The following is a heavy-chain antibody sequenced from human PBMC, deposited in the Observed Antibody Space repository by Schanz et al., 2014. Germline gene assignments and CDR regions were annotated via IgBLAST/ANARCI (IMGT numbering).Heavy chain of an antibody. CDR2: IIFTDGRT. Sequence: EVQLLESGGGLVQPGGSLRLSCAASGFTFSSYAMSWVRQAPGKGLEWVSIIFTDGRTYYADSVKGRFTISRDSSKNTLYLQMNSLRAEDTAVYYCAKGRFGELSAFDIWGQGTMXTVSS. V-gene: IGHV3-23*03. D-gene: IGHD3-10*01. J-gene: IGHJ3*02. CDR3: AKGRFGELSAFDI. CDR1: GFTFSSYA.